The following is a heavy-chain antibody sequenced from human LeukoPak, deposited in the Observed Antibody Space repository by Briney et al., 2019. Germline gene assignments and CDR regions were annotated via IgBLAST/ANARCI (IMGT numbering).Heavy chain of an antibody. V-gene: IGHV4-4*02. CDR1: GGSISSSNW. CDR3: ARPDYDFWSGSHTHAFDI. CDR2: IYHSGST. Sequence: PSETLSLTCAVSGGSISSSNWWSWVRQPPGKGLEWIGEIYHSGSTYYNPSLKSRVTISVDTSKNQFSLKLSSVTAADTAVYYCARPDYDFWSGSHTHAFDIWGQGTMVTVSS. D-gene: IGHD3-3*01. J-gene: IGHJ3*02.